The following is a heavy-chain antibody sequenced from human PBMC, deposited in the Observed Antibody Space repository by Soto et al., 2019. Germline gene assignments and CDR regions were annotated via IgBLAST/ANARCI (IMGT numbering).Heavy chain of an antibody. J-gene: IGHJ3*01. CDR2: ISPDGSDT. CDR1: RFTFSSYA. Sequence: GGSLRLSCAGSRFTFSSYAMHWVRQAPGRGLEWVSVISPDGSDTFYAESVKGRFTISRDNSKNTMYVQMNSLRPEDTAIYYCAKDWATHENYCSDSDLWGQGTMVTVSS. CDR3: AKDWATHENYCSDSDL. D-gene: IGHD1-7*01. V-gene: IGHV3-30*04.